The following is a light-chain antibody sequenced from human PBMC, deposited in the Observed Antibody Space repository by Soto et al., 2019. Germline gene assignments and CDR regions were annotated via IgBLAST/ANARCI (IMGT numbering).Light chain of an antibody. Sequence: DFQMTQSPSTLSASVGDGATITCRASQSIGSGLAWYQQQPGKAPKLLIYKATISQRGVSSRFSGSGSGTDFSLTISSLQPADSATYYCQHYHDFQYTFGQGTKLEI. CDR3: QHYHDFQYT. CDR2: KAT. CDR1: QSIGSG. V-gene: IGKV1-5*03. J-gene: IGKJ2*01.